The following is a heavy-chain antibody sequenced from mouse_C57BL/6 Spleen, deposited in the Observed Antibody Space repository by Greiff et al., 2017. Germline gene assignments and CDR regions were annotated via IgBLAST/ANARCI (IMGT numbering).Heavy chain of an antibody. D-gene: IGHD1-1*01. V-gene: IGHV1-39*01. CDR2: INPNYGTT. J-gene: IGHJ2*01. CDR3: AREEYYYGRFDY. CDR1: GYSFTDYN. Sequence: VQLKESGPELVKPGASVKISCKASGYSFTDYNMNWVKQSNGKSLEWIGVINPNYGTTSYNQKFKGKATLTVDQSSSTAYMQLNSLTSDDAAVYYCAREEYYYGRFDYWGQGTTLTVAS.